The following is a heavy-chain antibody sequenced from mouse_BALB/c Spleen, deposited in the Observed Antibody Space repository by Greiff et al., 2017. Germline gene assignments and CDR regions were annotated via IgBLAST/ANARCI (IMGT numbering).Heavy chain of an antibody. V-gene: IGHV1-67*01. J-gene: IGHJ4*01. CDR1: GYTFTDYA. CDR2: ISIYYDNT. D-gene: IGHD1-2*01. CDR3: ARDYGPYAMDY. Sequence: QVHVKQSGPELVRPGESVKISCKGSGYTFTDYAMHWVKQSHAKSLEWIGVISIYYDNTNYNQKFKGKATMTVDKSSSTAYMELARLTSEDSAIYYCARDYGPYAMDYWGQGTSVTVSS.